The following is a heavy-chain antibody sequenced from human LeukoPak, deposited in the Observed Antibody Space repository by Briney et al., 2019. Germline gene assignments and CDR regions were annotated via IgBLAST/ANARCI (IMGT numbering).Heavy chain of an antibody. D-gene: IGHD5-18*01. V-gene: IGHV4-59*01. J-gene: IGHJ4*02. CDR2: IYNSGST. CDR1: GXSISSYY. Sequence: SETLSLTCTVSGXSISSYYWSWIRQPPGKGLEWIVYIYNSGSTNYDPSLKSRVTISVDTSKNQFSLKVSSVTAADTAVSYCARGLYGYGSDFDYWGQGTLVTVSS. CDR3: ARGLYGYGSDFDY.